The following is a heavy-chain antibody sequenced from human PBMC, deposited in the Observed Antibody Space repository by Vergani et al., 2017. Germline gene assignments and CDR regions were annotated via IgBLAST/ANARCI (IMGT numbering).Heavy chain of an antibody. J-gene: IGHJ6*02. CDR2: ISSSSSYI. CDR1: GFTFSSYS. V-gene: IGHV3-21*01. CDR3: ARERSTGNYYYGMDV. D-gene: IGHD3-10*01. Sequence: EVQLVESGGGLVQPGRSLRLSCAASGFTFSSYSMNWVRQAPGKGLEWVSSISSSSSYIYYADSVKGRFTISRDNAKNSLYLQMNSLRAEDTAVYYCARERSTGNYYYGMDVWGQGTTVTVSS.